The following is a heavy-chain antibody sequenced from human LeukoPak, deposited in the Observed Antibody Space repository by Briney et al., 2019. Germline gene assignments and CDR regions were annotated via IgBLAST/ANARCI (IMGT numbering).Heavy chain of an antibody. J-gene: IGHJ4*02. CDR2: IKPDGHGK. D-gene: IGHD5-24*01. CDR1: GSTLSNYL. Sequence: GGSLRLSCEASGSTLSNYLITWVRQAPGKGLEWVANIKPDGHGKYYMPSVKGRFTISRDSAKSSFYLQMNSLRAEDTAVYYCATMASNVFEYWGQGTLVTVSS. CDR3: ATMASNVFEY. V-gene: IGHV3-7*03.